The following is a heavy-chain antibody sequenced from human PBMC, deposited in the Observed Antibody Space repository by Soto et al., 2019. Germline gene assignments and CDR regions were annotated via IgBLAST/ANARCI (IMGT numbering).Heavy chain of an antibody. CDR2: LSDSGGST. V-gene: IGHV3-23*01. D-gene: IGHD6-19*01. CDR3: AKDWGSRGWYWAFDV. CDR1: GFTFSSYA. Sequence: GGSLRLSCAASGFTFSSYAMSWVRQAPGKGLEWVSGLSDSGGSTNYADSVKGRFTISRDNSKNTLYLQMDSLRAEDTAVYYCAKDWGSRGWYWAFDVWGQGTMVTVSS. J-gene: IGHJ3*01.